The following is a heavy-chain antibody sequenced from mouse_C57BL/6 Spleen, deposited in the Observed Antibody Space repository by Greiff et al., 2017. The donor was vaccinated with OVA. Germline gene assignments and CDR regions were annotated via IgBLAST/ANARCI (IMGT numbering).Heavy chain of an antibody. CDR2: ILTGSGST. J-gene: IGHJ3*01. V-gene: IGHV1-9*01. D-gene: IGHD2-4*01. Sequence: VQLQQSGAELMKPGASVKLSCKATGYTFTGYWIEWVKQSPGHGLEWIGEILTGSGSTNYNEKLKGKATFTANKSSNTVYMRLSRLTTEDSAIYYCASRGDYDAFAYWGQGTLVTVSA. CDR1: GYTFTGYW. CDR3: ASRGDYDAFAY.